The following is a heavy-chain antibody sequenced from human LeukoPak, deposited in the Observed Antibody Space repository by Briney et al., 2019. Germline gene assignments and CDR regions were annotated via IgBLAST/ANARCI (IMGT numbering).Heavy chain of an antibody. CDR2: IKQDGSEK. CDR1: GFTFSSYW. J-gene: IGHJ4*02. D-gene: IGHD3-3*01. Sequence: GGSLRLSCAASGFTFSSYWMSWVRQAPGKGLEWVANIKQDGSEKYYVDSVKGRFTISRDNAKNSLYLQMNSLRAEDTAVYYCAGDPYDFWTGWDYWGQGTLVTVSS. CDR3: AGDPYDFWTGWDY. V-gene: IGHV3-7*01.